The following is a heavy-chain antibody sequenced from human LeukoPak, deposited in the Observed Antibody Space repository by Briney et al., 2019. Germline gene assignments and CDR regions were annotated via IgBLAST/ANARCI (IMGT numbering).Heavy chain of an antibody. CDR2: IMPFLDVA. CDR1: EDTFNDYT. Sequence: GSSVKVSCKASEDTFNDYTFSWVRQAPGQGLEWMGRIMPFLDVANYAPKFQGRVTLTADKSTSTAYMELSDLKSEDTAVYYCARDHCSGGSCHGGHWGQGTLVTVSP. CDR3: ARDHCSGGSCHGGH. D-gene: IGHD2-15*01. J-gene: IGHJ4*02. V-gene: IGHV1-69*04.